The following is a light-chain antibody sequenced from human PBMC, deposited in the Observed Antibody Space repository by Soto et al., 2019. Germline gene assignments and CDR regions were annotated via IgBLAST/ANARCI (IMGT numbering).Light chain of an antibody. J-gene: IGKJ1*01. CDR2: DAS. CDR3: QQYNSYWT. Sequence: EIPMTQSASTLSASVGDRVNIXCRASQSISSWLAWYQQRKGKAPKLLIYDASSLESGVTSRFSGSGYGKEFNITISSLQPDDFATYECQQYNSYWTFGQGTKVDIK. V-gene: IGKV1-5*01. CDR1: QSISSW.